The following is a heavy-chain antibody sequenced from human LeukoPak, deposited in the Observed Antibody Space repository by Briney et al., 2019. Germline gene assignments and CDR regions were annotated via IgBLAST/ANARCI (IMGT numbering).Heavy chain of an antibody. J-gene: IGHJ3*02. D-gene: IGHD7-27*01. CDR3: AREKHWGLRAFDI. V-gene: IGHV3-48*01. CDR2: ISSSSSTI. Sequence: GGSLRLSCAASGFTFSSYSMNWVRQAPGKGLEWVSYISSSSSTIYYADSVKGRFTISRDNAKNSLYLQMNSLRAEDTAVYCCAREKHWGLRAFDIWGQGTMVTVSS. CDR1: GFTFSSYS.